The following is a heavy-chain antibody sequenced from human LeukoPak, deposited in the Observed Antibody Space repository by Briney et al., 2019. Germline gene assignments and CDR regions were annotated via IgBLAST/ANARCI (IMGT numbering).Heavy chain of an antibody. CDR2: VHNTGGS. CDR1: GGSMSRFY. CDR3: ARGSGIVGAYFYYYGMDV. Sequence: SETLSLTCSISGGSMSRFYWTWIRQSPGKGLEWIGYVHNTGGSNYNPSLKSRVTIAVDTSKNQFSLKLSSVVAADTAVYYCARGSGIVGAYFYYYGMDVWGQGTTVTVSS. J-gene: IGHJ6*02. V-gene: IGHV4-59*01. D-gene: IGHD1-26*01.